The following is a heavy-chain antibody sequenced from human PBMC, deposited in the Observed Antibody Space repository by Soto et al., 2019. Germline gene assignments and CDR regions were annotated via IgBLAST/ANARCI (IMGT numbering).Heavy chain of an antibody. CDR2: ISSSSSYI. V-gene: IGHV3-21*01. D-gene: IGHD3-9*01. J-gene: IGHJ6*03. CDR3: ARGDYDILTGYFPMDV. CDR1: GFTFSSYS. Sequence: GGSLRLSCAASGFTFSSYSMNWVRQAPGKGLEWVSSISSSSSYIYYADSVKGRFTISRDNAKNSLYLQMNSLRAEDTAVYYCARGDYDILTGYFPMDVWGKGTTVTVSS.